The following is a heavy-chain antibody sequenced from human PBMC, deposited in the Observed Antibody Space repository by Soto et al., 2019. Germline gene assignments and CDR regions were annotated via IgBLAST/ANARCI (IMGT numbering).Heavy chain of an antibody. CDR2: ISYDGSNK. J-gene: IGHJ6*02. CDR1: GFTFSSYG. D-gene: IGHD6-6*01. V-gene: IGHV3-30*18. Sequence: LRLSCAASGFTFSSYGMHWVRQAPGKGLEWVAVISYDGSNKYYADSVKGRFTISRDNSKNTLYLQMNSLRAEDTAVYYCAKEGSSSQYYYYGMDVWGQGTTVTVSS. CDR3: AKEGSSSQYYYYGMDV.